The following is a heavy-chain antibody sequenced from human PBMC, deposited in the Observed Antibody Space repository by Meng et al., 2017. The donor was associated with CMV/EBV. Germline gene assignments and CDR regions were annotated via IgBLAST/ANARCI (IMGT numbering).Heavy chain of an antibody. J-gene: IGHJ4*02. D-gene: IGHD3-10*01. CDR3: ASLAGDY. CDR2: IYYSGST. Sequence: QLQLQESGRGRGKPSETLSLTCSVAGGSMSSSSYYWGWIRQPPGKGLEWIGSIYYSGSTYYNPSLKSRVTISVDTSKNQFSLELSSVTAADTAVYYCASLAGDYWGQGTLVTVSS. V-gene: IGHV4-39*07. CDR1: GGSMSSSSYY.